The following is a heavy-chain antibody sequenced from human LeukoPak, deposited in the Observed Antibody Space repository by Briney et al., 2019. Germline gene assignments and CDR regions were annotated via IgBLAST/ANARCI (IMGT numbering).Heavy chain of an antibody. CDR2: IRYDGDNK. CDR3: AKDWSSGYTPDAFDI. CDR1: GFTFSNYG. J-gene: IGHJ3*02. Sequence: GGSLRLSCAASGFTFSNYGMHWVRQAPGKGLQWVAFIRYDGDNKYYADSVKGRFTISRDNSKNTLYLQMNSLRAEDTAVYYCAKDWSSGYTPDAFDIWGQGTMVTVSS. V-gene: IGHV3-30*02. D-gene: IGHD3-22*01.